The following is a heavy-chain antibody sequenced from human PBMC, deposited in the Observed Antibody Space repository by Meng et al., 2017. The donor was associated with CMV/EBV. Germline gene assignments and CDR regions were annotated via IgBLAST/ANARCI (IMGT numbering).Heavy chain of an antibody. D-gene: IGHD4/OR15-4a*01. Sequence: GGSLRLSCAVSGFIFSDYSMSWIRQAPGKGLEWVSYISSSGSIIYYADSVKGRFTISRDNAKNTLYLQMNSLRAEDTAVYYCAKTSGANLVGAFDIWGQGTMVTVSS. CDR2: ISSSGSII. CDR1: GFIFSDYS. J-gene: IGHJ3*02. V-gene: IGHV3-11*01. CDR3: AKTSGANLVGAFDI.